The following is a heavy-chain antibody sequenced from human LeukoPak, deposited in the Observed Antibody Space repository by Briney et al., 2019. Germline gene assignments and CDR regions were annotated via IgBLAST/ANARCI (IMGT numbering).Heavy chain of an antibody. D-gene: IGHD1-7*01. V-gene: IGHV3-7*01. CDR2: IKRDGSEK. Sequence: GGSLRLSCAASGFTFSSYWMSWVRQAPGKGLEWVANIKRDGSEKYYVDSVKGRFTISRDNAKNSLYLQMNSLRAEDTAVYYCARDQLELYYYYYYYMDVWGKGTTVTVSS. CDR3: ARDQLELYYYYYYYMDV. J-gene: IGHJ6*03. CDR1: GFTFSSYW.